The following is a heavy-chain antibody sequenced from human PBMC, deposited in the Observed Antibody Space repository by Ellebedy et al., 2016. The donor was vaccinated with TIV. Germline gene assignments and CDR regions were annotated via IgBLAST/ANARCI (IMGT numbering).Heavy chain of an antibody. CDR1: GYSFTSYG. Sequence: GESLKISCKGSGYSFTSYGISWVRQAPGQGLEWMGWISAYNGNTNYAQKLQGRVTMTTDTSTSTAYMELRSLRSDDTAVYYCARPYYDFWSGYYTNAHFDYWGQGTLVTVSS. V-gene: IGHV1-18*04. CDR3: ARPYYDFWSGYYTNAHFDY. CDR2: ISAYNGNT. D-gene: IGHD3-3*01. J-gene: IGHJ4*02.